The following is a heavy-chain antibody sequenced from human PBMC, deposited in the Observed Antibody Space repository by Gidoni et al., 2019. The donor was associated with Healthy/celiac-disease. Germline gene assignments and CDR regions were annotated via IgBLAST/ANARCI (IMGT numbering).Heavy chain of an antibody. CDR2: IKQDGSEK. V-gene: IGHV3-7*01. J-gene: IGHJ3*02. CDR1: GFSFSSHW. D-gene: IGHD3-10*01. Sequence: EVQLAESGGGLVQPGGSLRLSCAASGFSFSSHWMRWVRQAPGKGLEWVANIKQDGSEKYNVDSVKGRFTISRDNAKNSLYLQMNSLRAEDTAVYYCARLSFGELLYQRVPDAFDIWGQGTMVTVSS. CDR3: ARLSFGELLYQRVPDAFDI.